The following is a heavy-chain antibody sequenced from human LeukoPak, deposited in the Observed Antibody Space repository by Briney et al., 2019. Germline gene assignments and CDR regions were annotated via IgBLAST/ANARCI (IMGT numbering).Heavy chain of an antibody. CDR2: MNPNTGNT. J-gene: IGHJ3*02. Sequence: GASVTVSCKASGYTFTSYDINSVRQATGQGLEWMGLMNPNTGNTGYAQNFQGRITMTRNTSISTAYMELSSLRYEDTAVYYCARAGPRGYTSGGTFDIWGQGTMVTVSS. CDR1: GYTFTSYD. V-gene: IGHV1-8*01. D-gene: IGHD5-18*01. CDR3: ARAGPRGYTSGGTFDI.